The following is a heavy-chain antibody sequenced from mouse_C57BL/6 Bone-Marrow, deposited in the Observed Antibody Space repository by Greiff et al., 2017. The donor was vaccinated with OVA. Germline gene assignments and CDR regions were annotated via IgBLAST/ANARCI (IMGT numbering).Heavy chain of an antibody. CDR3: ARAPRDY. CDR2: INYDGSST. CDR1: GFTFSDYY. V-gene: IGHV5-16*01. Sequence: EVKVEESEGGLVQPGSSMKLSCTASGFTFSDYYMAWVRQVPEKGLEWVANINYDGSSTYYLDSLKSRFIISRDNAKNILYLQMGSLKSEDTATYYCARAPRDYWGQGTTLTVSS. J-gene: IGHJ2*01.